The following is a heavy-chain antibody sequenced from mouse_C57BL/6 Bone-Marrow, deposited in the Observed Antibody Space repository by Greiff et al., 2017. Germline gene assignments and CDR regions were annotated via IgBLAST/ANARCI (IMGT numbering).Heavy chain of an antibody. Sequence: VKLQQPGAELVMPGASVKLSCKASGYTFTSYWMHWVKQRPGQGLEWIGEIDPSDSYTNYNQKFKGKSTLTVDKSSSTAYMQLSSLTSEDSAVYYCARGGVDFDYWGKGTTLTVSS. V-gene: IGHV1-69*01. CDR2: IDPSDSYT. CDR1: GYTFTSYW. J-gene: IGHJ2*01. CDR3: ARGGVDFDY.